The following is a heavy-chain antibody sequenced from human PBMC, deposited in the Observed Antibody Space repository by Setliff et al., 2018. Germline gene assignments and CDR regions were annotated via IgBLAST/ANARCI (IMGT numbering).Heavy chain of an antibody. CDR2: IKQDGSEK. V-gene: IGHV3-7*01. Sequence: SWVRQAPGKGLEWVANIKQDGSEKYYVDSVKGRFTISRDNSKNTLYLQMNSLRPDDTAVYYCAKDIYGSGSYAVGGYFDYWGQGTQVTVSS. J-gene: IGHJ4*02. CDR3: AKDIYGSGSYAVGGYFDY. D-gene: IGHD3-10*01.